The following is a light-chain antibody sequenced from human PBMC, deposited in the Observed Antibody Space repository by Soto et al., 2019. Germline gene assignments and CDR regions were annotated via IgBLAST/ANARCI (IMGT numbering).Light chain of an antibody. Sequence: SALTQPRSVSGSPGQSVTISCTGTSSDIGDYDYVSWYQHHAGKTPKLMIYDVTKRPSGVPDRFSGSKPGRTASLTISGLQADDEADYYCCPYADKYNYVFGTGTKVTAL. J-gene: IGLJ1*01. V-gene: IGLV2-11*01. CDR1: SSDIGDYDY. CDR3: CPYADKYNYV. CDR2: DVT.